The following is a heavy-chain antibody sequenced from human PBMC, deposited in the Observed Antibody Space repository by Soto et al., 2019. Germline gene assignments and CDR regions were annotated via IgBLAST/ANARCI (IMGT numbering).Heavy chain of an antibody. J-gene: IGHJ4*02. CDR3: AKDMGPPITPAPFDY. D-gene: IGHD3-10*01. CDR2: ISWNSGSI. V-gene: IGHV3-9*01. CDR1: GFTFDDYA. Sequence: SLRLSCAASGFTFDDYAMHWVRQAPGKGLEWVSGISWNSGSIGYADSVKGRFTISRDNAKNSLYLQMYSLRAEDTALYYCAKDMGPPITPAPFDYWGQGTLVTVSS.